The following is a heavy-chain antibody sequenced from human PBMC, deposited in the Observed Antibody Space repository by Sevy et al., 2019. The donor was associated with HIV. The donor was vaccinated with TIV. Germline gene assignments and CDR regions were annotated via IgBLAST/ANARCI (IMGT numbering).Heavy chain of an antibody. CDR3: AKAGYSSSWFDY. CDR1: GFTFSSYA. D-gene: IGHD6-13*01. V-gene: IGHV3-23*01. J-gene: IGHJ4*02. CDR2: ISGSGGST. Sequence: GGSLRLSCAASGFTFSSYAMSWVRQAPGKGLEWVSAISGSGGSTYYADSVKGRFTISRENSKNTLYLQMNSLRAEDTAVDYCAKAGYSSSWFDYWGQRTLVTVSS.